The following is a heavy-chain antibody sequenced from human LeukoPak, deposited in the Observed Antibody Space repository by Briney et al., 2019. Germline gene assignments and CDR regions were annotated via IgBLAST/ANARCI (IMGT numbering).Heavy chain of an antibody. CDR1: GFTFGDYA. Sequence: GGSLRLSCTASGFTFGDYAMSWFRQAPGKGLEWVGFIRSKAYGGTTEYAASVKGRFTISRDDSKSIAYLQMNSLRAEDTAVYYCARRAGAYSHPYDYWGQGTLVTVSS. J-gene: IGHJ4*02. D-gene: IGHD4/OR15-4a*01. V-gene: IGHV3-49*03. CDR3: ARRAGAYSHPYDY. CDR2: IRSKAYGGTT.